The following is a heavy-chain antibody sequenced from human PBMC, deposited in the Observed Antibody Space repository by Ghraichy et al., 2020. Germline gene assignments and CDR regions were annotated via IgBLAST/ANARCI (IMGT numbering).Heavy chain of an antibody. J-gene: IGHJ6*02. CDR1: GFTLSGYS. V-gene: IGHV3-48*02. CDR3: ARGSTVVRFYYYDGMDV. D-gene: IGHD4-23*01. Sequence: ETLSLTCVGSGFTLSGYSMNWVRQSPGKGLEWVSYITSSTRTKSYADSVKGRFTISRDNAQNSLYLQMNSLRDEDTAVYYCARGSTVVRFYYYDGMDVWGQGTTVTVSS. CDR2: ITSSTRTK.